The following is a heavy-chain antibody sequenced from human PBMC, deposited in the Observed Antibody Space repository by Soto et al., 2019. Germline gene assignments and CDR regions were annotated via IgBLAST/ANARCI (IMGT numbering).Heavy chain of an antibody. Sequence: GASVKVSCKASGYTFTGYYMHWVRQAPGQGLGWMGWINPNSGGTNYAQKFQGWVTMTRDTSISTAYMELSRLRSDDTAVYYCARDLYGYCSGGSCYSYGMDVWGQGTTVTVSS. CDR2: INPNSGGT. J-gene: IGHJ6*02. D-gene: IGHD2-15*01. CDR3: ARDLYGYCSGGSCYSYGMDV. V-gene: IGHV1-2*04. CDR1: GYTFTGYY.